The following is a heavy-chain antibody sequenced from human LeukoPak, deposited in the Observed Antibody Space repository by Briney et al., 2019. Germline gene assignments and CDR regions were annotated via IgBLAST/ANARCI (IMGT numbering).Heavy chain of an antibody. D-gene: IGHD3-10*01. Sequence: GGSLRLSCAASGFTFSSYAMSWVRQAPGKGLEWVSTISGSGGSTDYADSVKGRFTISRDSSTNTLYLQLSSLRAEDTAIYYCARGGSVFAYFFDYWGQGTLVTVSS. J-gene: IGHJ4*02. CDR3: ARGGSVFAYFFDY. CDR1: GFTFSSYA. V-gene: IGHV3-23*01. CDR2: ISGSGGST.